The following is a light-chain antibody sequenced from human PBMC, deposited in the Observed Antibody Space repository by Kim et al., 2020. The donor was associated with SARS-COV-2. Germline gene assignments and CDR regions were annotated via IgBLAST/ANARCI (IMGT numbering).Light chain of an antibody. Sequence: SVPPEQTASQDCSGDELGEKEGCGYQQKPGRAPVLVIQQDSRRPSGNPGRFSGSNSGSTATLSISGTQAMDEADYYCQAWDSSWGFGGGTQLTVL. CDR3: QAWDSSWG. J-gene: IGLJ3*02. CDR1: ELGEKE. V-gene: IGLV3-1*01. CDR2: QDS.